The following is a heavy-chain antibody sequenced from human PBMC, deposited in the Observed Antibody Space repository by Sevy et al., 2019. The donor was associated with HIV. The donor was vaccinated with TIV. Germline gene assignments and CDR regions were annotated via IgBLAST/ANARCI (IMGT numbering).Heavy chain of an antibody. Sequence: SETLSLTCTVSGGSISSYYWSWIRQPPGKGLEWIGYIYYSGSTNYNPSLKSRVTISVDTSKNQFSLKLSSVTAADTAVYYCARVNIAARPHYYYYYMDVWGKGTTVTVSS. J-gene: IGHJ6*03. V-gene: IGHV4-59*01. CDR2: IYYSGST. CDR3: ARVNIAARPHYYYYYMDV. D-gene: IGHD6-6*01. CDR1: GGSISSYY.